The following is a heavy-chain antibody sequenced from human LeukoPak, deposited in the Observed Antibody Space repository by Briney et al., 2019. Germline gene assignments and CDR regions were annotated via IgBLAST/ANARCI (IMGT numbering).Heavy chain of an antibody. CDR2: ISSNGGST. CDR3: VKGLAVGLLDY. CDR1: GFTFNGLA. J-gene: IGHJ4*02. D-gene: IGHD6-19*01. V-gene: IGHV3-64D*09. Sequence: GGSLRLSCSASGFTFNGLAMNWVRQAPGKALEYVSAISSNGGSTYYADSVKGRFTVSRDNSKNTLYLQMSSLRGEDTGVYYCVKGLAVGLLDYWGQGTPVTVSS.